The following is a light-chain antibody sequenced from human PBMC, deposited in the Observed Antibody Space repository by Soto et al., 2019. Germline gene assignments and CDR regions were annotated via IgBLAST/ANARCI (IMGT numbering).Light chain of an antibody. Sequence: QPVLTQSPSASASLGASVKLTCTLSSGHSSYAIAWHQQQPEKGPRYLMKLNSDGSHYKGGGIPDRFSGSSSGAERYLTISSLQSEDEADYYCQNWGTGIQVFGTGTKVTVL. J-gene: IGLJ1*01. CDR2: LNSDGSH. CDR3: QNWGTGIQV. V-gene: IGLV4-69*01. CDR1: SGHSSYA.